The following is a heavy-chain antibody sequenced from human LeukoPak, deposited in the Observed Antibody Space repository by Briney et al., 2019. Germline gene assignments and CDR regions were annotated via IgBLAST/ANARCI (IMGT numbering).Heavy chain of an antibody. CDR3: AKDKETTVTNNDAFDI. CDR1: GFTFSSYA. J-gene: IGHJ3*02. CDR2: ISGSGGST. Sequence: PGGSLRLSCAASGFTFSSYAMSWVRQAPGKGLEWVSAISGSGGSTYYADSVKGRFTISRDNSKNTLYLQMNSLRAEDTAVYYCAKDKETTVTNNDAFDIWGQGTMVTVSS. D-gene: IGHD4-17*01. V-gene: IGHV3-23*01.